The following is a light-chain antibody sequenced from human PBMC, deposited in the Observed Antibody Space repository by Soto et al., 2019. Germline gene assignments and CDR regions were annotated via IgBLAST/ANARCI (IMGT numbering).Light chain of an antibody. CDR2: GAS. V-gene: IGKV3-20*01. CDR3: QQYGRT. J-gene: IGKJ1*01. CDR1: QSVSSSY. Sequence: EIVLTQSPGTLSLCPGERATLSCRASQSVSSSYLAWYQQKPGQAPRLLIYGASSRATGIPDRFSGSGSGTDFTLTISRLEPEDFAVYYCQQYGRTFGQGTKVEIK.